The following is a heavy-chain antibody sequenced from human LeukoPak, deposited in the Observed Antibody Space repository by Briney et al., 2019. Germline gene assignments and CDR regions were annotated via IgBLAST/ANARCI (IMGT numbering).Heavy chain of an antibody. CDR2: ISTSGGTT. V-gene: IGHV3-23*01. J-gene: IGHJ4*02. CDR1: AFTFGSYA. CDR3: AVMHRYYDGSGYWVQ. D-gene: IGHD3-22*01. Sequence: GRSLRLSCAASAFTFGSYATSWVRQPPGKGLEWVSGISTSGGTTSYAESVKGRFTVSRDNPRNTLYMEMNSLREEDTAVYYCAVMHRYYDGSGYWVQWGQGTLVTVSS.